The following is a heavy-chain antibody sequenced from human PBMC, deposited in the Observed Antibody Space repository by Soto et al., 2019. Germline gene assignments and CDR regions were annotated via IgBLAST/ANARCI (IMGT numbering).Heavy chain of an antibody. CDR2: IYYSGST. CDR3: ARDRGVVPAATCNWFDP. Sequence: SETLSLTCTVSGGSISSGGYYWSWIRQHPGKGLEWIGYIYYSGSTYYNPSLKSRVTISVDTSKNQFSLKLSSVTAADTAVYYCARDRGVVPAATCNWFDPWGQGTLVTVSS. J-gene: IGHJ5*02. D-gene: IGHD2-2*01. CDR1: GGSISSGGYY. V-gene: IGHV4-31*03.